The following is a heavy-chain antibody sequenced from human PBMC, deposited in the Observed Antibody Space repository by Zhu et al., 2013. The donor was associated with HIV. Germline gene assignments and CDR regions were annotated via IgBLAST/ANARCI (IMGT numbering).Heavy chain of an antibody. V-gene: IGHV4-4*02. CDR1: GGSIRSSNW. Sequence: VQLQESGPGLVKPSGTLSLTCVVSGGSIRSSNWWSWVRQPPGKGLEWIGEIYHSGSTNYNPSLKSRVTISVDKSKNQFSLKLRSVTAADTAVYYCARRTRQWLALNWFDPWGQGTLVTVSS. CDR3: ARRTRQWLALNWFDP. CDR2: IYHSGST. J-gene: IGHJ5*02. D-gene: IGHD6-19*01.